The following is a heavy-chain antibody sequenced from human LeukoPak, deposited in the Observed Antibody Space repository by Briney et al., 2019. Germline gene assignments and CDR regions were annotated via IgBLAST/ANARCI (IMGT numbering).Heavy chain of an antibody. J-gene: IGHJ4*02. Sequence: SETLSLTCTVSGGSISSYYWSWIRQPPGKGLEWIGYIYYSGSTNYNPSLKSRVTISVDTSKNQFSLKLSSVTAADTAVYYCARHSYDFWSGYYGRELDYWGQGTLVTVSS. V-gene: IGHV4-59*01. D-gene: IGHD3-3*01. CDR3: ARHSYDFWSGYYGRELDY. CDR1: GGSISSYY. CDR2: IYYSGST.